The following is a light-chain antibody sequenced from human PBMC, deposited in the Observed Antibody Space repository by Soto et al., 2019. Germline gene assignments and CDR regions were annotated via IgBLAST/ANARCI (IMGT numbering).Light chain of an antibody. Sequence: QSVLTQPPSASGTPGQRVTISCSGSSSNIESNTVNWYQQLPKTAPKLLIYSNNQRPSGVPDRFSGSKSGTSASLAISGLQAEDEADYSCAAWDDSLNGLVFGGGTKLTVL. J-gene: IGLJ2*01. CDR3: AAWDDSLNGLV. CDR2: SNN. V-gene: IGLV1-44*01. CDR1: SSNIESNT.